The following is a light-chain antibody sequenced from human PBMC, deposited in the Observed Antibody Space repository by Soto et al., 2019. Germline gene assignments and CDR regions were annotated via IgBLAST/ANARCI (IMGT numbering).Light chain of an antibody. CDR3: QQYNNWPLT. Sequence: ETVMTQSPATLSVSPGESATLSCRASQSVSTNLAWYQQKRGQAPRLLIYGASARATGIPARFSGSGSGTAFTLTISSLQSEDFAVYYCQQYNNWPLTFGGGTKVDNK. CDR1: QSVSTN. CDR2: GAS. V-gene: IGKV3-15*01. J-gene: IGKJ4*01.